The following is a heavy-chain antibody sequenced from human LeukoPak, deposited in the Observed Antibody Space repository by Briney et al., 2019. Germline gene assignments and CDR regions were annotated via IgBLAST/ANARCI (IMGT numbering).Heavy chain of an antibody. Sequence: ASVKVPCKASGGTFSSYAISWVRQAPGQGLEWMGRIIPILGIANYAQKFQGRVTITADKSTSTAYMELSSLRSEDTAVYYCAVGSYHGSLDYWGQGTLVTVSS. CDR1: GGTFSSYA. D-gene: IGHD3-10*01. CDR3: AVGSYHGSLDY. V-gene: IGHV1-69*04. CDR2: IIPILGIA. J-gene: IGHJ4*02.